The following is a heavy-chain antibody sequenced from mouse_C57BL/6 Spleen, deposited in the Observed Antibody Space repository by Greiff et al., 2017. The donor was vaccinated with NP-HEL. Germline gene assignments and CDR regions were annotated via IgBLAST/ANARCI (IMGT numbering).Heavy chain of an antibody. Sequence: QVQLKQPGAELVKPGASVKLSCKASGYTFTSYWMHWVKQRPGQGLEWIGMIHPNSGSTNYNEKFKSKATLTVDKSSSTAYMQLSSLTSEDSAVYYCARGTSNQDEDYWGQGTTLTVSS. D-gene: IGHD2-5*01. V-gene: IGHV1-64*01. CDR1: GYTFTSYW. CDR3: ARGTSNQDEDY. CDR2: IHPNSGST. J-gene: IGHJ2*01.